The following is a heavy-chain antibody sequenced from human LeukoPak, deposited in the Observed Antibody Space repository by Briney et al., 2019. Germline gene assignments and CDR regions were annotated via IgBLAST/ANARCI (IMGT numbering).Heavy chain of an antibody. CDR3: AKDGRWLQLEYYFDY. D-gene: IGHD5-24*01. V-gene: IGHV3-20*04. CDR2: INWNGGST. J-gene: IGHJ4*02. CDR1: GFTFDDYG. Sequence: PGGSLRLSCAASGFTFDDYGMSWVRQAPGKGLEWVSAINWNGGSTGYADSVKGRFTISRDNAKNSLYLQMNSLRAEDTAFYYCAKDGRWLQLEYYFDYWGQGTLVTVSS.